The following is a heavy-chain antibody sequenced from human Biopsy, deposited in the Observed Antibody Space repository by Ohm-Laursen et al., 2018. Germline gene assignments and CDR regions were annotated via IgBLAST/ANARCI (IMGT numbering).Heavy chain of an antibody. CDR2: VYYTGST. Sequence: PSDTLSLTCTVSGDSISSYYWSWIRQPPGKGLEWIGYVYYTGSTDYNPSLQSQVTISVDTSKNHFSLRLRSVTPADTAIYCARDRGYYSDRTVPGYFDLWGRGTLVTVSS. D-gene: IGHD3-22*01. J-gene: IGHJ2*01. CDR1: GDSISSYY. CDR3: ARDRGYYSDRTVPGYFDL. V-gene: IGHV4-59*01.